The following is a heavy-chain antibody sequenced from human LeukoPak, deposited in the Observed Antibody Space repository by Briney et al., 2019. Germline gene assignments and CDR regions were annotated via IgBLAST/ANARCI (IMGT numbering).Heavy chain of an antibody. CDR3: VRGGIRVSGIDAFDI. CDR2: IGIGDDT. J-gene: IGHJ3*02. V-gene: IGHV3-13*01. Sequence: GGSLRLSCTASGFTFRSYDMHWVRQLPGGGLEWVSAIGIGDDTHYPDSVKGRFTIPRENAKNSLYLQMNTLRDGDTAVYYCVRGGIRVSGIDAFDIWGQGTMVTVSS. D-gene: IGHD5/OR15-5a*01. CDR1: GFTFRSYD.